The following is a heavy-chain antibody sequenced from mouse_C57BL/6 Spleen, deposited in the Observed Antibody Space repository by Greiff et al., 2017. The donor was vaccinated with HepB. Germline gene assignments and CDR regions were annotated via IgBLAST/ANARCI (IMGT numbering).Heavy chain of an antibody. CDR2: IYPRDGST. Sequence: VQLQQSDAELVKPGASVKISCKVSGYTFTDHTIHWMKQRPEQGLEWIGYIYPRDGSTKYNEKFKGKATLTADKSSSTAYMQLNSLTSEDSAVYFCARRSDYYGSSSYYFDYWGQGTTLTVSS. CDR3: ARRSDYYGSSSYYFDY. J-gene: IGHJ2*01. CDR1: GYTFTDHT. V-gene: IGHV1-78*01. D-gene: IGHD1-1*01.